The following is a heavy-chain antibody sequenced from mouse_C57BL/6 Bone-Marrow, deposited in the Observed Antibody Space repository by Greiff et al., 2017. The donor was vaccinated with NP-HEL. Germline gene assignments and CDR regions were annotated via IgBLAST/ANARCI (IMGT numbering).Heavy chain of an antibody. Sequence: VQLQQSGPELVKPGASVKISCKASGYSFTGYYMNWMKQSPEKSLEWIGEINPSTGGTTYNQMFKAKATLTVDKSSSTAYIQLKSLTSADCAVFYCARQLSGTYFDYWGQGTTLTDSS. D-gene: IGHD4-1*01. CDR3: ARQLSGTYFDY. CDR2: INPSTGGT. CDR1: GYSFTGYY. V-gene: IGHV1-42*01. J-gene: IGHJ2*01.